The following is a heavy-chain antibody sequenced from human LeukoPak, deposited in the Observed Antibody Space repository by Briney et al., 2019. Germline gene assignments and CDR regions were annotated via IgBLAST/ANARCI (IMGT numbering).Heavy chain of an antibody. J-gene: IGHJ4*02. CDR1: GFTFSDYY. D-gene: IGHD6-13*01. CDR3: ARDQVSVAGTGIDY. Sequence: GGSLRLSCAASGFTFSDYYMSWIRQAPGKGLEWVSYISSSGNSISYADSVKGRFTISRDNAKNSLYLQMNSLRAEDTAVYYCARDQVSVAGTGIDYWGQGTLVTVSS. CDR2: ISSSGNSI. V-gene: IGHV3-11*04.